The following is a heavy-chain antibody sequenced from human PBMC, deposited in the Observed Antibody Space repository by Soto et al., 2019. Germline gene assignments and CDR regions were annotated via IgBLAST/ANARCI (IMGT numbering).Heavy chain of an antibody. Sequence: ASVKVSCKASGYTFTSYGINWVRQAAGQGLEWMGWMNPNSGNTVYAQKFQGRVTMTRNTSISTAYMELSSLRSEDTAVYYCAREVVLVPATNWGQGTLVTVSS. D-gene: IGHD2-2*01. CDR1: GYTFTSYG. CDR2: MNPNSGNT. V-gene: IGHV1-8*02. J-gene: IGHJ4*02. CDR3: AREVVLVPATN.